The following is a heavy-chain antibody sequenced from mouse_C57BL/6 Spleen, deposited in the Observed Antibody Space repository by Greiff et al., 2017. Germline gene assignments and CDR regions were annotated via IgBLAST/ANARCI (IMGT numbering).Heavy chain of an antibody. J-gene: IGHJ4*01. Sequence: VKLMESGPGLVAPSQSLSITCTVSGFSLTSYAISWVRQPPGKGLEWLGGIWTGGGTNYNPALKSRLSISKDNSKSQVFLKMNSLQTDDTARYYCARAYSNYNAMDYWGQGTSVTVSS. D-gene: IGHD2-5*01. CDR1: GFSLTSYA. CDR2: IWTGGGT. V-gene: IGHV2-9-1*01. CDR3: ARAYSNYNAMDY.